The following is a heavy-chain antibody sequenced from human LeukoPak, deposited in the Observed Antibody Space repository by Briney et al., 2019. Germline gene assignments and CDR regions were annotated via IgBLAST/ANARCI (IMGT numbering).Heavy chain of an antibody. Sequence: GGSLRLSCAASGFTFSSYGMHWVRQAPGKRLEWVAVTWYDGTNKYYADSVKGRFTISRDNSKNTLYLQMNSLRAEEKAVYYCAIDDTSDYSIMYYFDSSGHRTLVTVSP. V-gene: IGHV3-33*08. CDR1: GFTFSSYG. CDR2: TWYDGTNK. J-gene: IGHJ4*01. CDR3: AIDDTSDYSIMYYFDS. D-gene: IGHD4-17*01.